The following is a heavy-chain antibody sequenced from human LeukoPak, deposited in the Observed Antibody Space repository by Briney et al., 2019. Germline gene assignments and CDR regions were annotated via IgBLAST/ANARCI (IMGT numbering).Heavy chain of an antibody. Sequence: PSETLSLTCTVSGGSISSYYWSWIRQPPGKGLEWIGYIYYSGSTNYNPSLKSRVTISVDTSKNQFSLKLSSVTAAGTAVYYCARQYSSSWLAWFDPWGQGTLVTVSS. D-gene: IGHD6-13*01. CDR1: GGSISSYY. CDR2: IYYSGST. CDR3: ARQYSSSWLAWFDP. J-gene: IGHJ5*02. V-gene: IGHV4-59*01.